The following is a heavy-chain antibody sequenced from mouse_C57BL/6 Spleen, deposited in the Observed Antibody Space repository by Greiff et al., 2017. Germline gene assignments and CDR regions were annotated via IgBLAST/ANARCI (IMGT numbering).Heavy chain of an antibody. CDR1: GFTFSDYG. CDR3: TRDCDGYHYYAMDY. J-gene: IGHJ4*01. CDR2: ISSGSSSI. V-gene: IGHV5-17*01. Sequence: EVKLVESGGGLVKPGGSLKLSCAASGFTFSDYGMHWVRQAPVKGLEWVAYISSGSSSIYSSDTVKGRFTISRDNTKNTLFLHMNSLMCKDTAMYYCTRDCDGYHYYAMDYWGQGTSVTVSS.